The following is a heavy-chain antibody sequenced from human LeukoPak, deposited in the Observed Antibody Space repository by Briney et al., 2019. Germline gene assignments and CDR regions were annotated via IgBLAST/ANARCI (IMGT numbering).Heavy chain of an antibody. J-gene: IGHJ6*02. D-gene: IGHD3-16*02. CDR3: ARIRTPYDYVWGSYRSYYYGMDV. Sequence: GASVKVSCKASGYTFTSYGISWVRQAPGQGLEWMGWISAYNGNTNYAQKLQGRVTMTTDTSTSTAYMELRSLRSDDTAVYYCARIRTPYDYVWGSYRSYYYGMDVWGQGTTVTVSS. V-gene: IGHV1-18*01. CDR1: GYTFTSYG. CDR2: ISAYNGNT.